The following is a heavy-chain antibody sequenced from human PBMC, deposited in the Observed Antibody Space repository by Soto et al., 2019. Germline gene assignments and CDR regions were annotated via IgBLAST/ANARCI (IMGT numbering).Heavy chain of an antibody. D-gene: IGHD6-13*01. Sequence: ASVNVSCKSSGYTFPSYYINWVRQATGQGLECMGWMNPNSGNTGYAQKFQGRVTMTRNTSISTAYMELSSLRSEDTAVYYCAGSPPIEAAPYGMDVWGQGTTVTVS. J-gene: IGHJ6*02. CDR2: MNPNSGNT. V-gene: IGHV1-8*01. CDR3: AGSPPIEAAPYGMDV. CDR1: GYTFPSYY.